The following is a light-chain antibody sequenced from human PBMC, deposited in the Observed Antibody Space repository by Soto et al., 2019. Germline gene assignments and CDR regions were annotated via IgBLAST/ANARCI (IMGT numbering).Light chain of an antibody. CDR2: DAS. Sequence: EIVLTQSPATLSLSPGERVTLSCKASQNIRSHLAWYRQKPGQPPRLLISDASSRPTGIPATFSGRGSGTDFTLAITRLEPEDSGLYYWQQRSDWPLTFGGGARVEVK. J-gene: IGKJ4*01. CDR3: QQRSDWPLT. V-gene: IGKV3-11*01. CDR1: QNIRSH.